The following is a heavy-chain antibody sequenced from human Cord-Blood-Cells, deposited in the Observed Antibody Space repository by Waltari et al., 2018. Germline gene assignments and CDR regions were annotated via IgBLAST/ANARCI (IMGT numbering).Heavy chain of an antibody. Sequence: EVQLVESGGGLIQPGGSLRLSCAASGFTVSSNYMSWVSQAPGKGLEWVSVIYSGGSTYYADSVKGRFTISRDNSKNTLYLQMNSLRAEDTAVYYCARDVSNYEGMDVWGQGTTVTVSS. CDR2: IYSGGST. V-gene: IGHV3-53*01. J-gene: IGHJ6*02. D-gene: IGHD4-4*01. CDR3: ARDVSNYEGMDV. CDR1: GFTVSSNY.